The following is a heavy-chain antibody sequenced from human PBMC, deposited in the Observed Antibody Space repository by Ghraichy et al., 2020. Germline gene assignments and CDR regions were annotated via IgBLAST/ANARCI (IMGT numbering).Heavy chain of an antibody. V-gene: IGHV1-8*01. J-gene: IGHJ2*01. D-gene: IGHD5-18*01. Sequence: ASVKVSCKASGYTFTSYDINWVRQATGQGLEWMGWMNPNSGNTGYAQKFQGRVTMTRNTSISTAYMELSSLRSEDMAVYYCARVRVQLWFKSYYWYFDLWGRGTLVTVSS. CDR3: ARVRVQLWFKSYYWYFDL. CDR2: MNPNSGNT. CDR1: GYTFTSYD.